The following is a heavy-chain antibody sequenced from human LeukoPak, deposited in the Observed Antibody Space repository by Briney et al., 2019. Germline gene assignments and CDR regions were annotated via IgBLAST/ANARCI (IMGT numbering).Heavy chain of an antibody. Sequence: GGSLRLFCAASGFTFSSYSMNWVRQAPGKGLEWVSSISSSSSYIYYADSVKGRFTISRDNAKNSLSLQMNSLRAEDTAVYYCARVAAGIGFFQHWGQGTLVTVSS. D-gene: IGHD6-13*01. CDR3: ARVAAGIGFFQH. CDR1: GFTFSSYS. V-gene: IGHV3-21*01. CDR2: ISSSSSYI. J-gene: IGHJ1*01.